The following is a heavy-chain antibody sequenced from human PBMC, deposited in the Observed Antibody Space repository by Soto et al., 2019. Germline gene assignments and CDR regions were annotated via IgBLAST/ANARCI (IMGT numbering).Heavy chain of an antibody. V-gene: IGHV3-48*02. CDR3: ARGFDLQYGMDV. CDR1: GFTLSPYS. D-gene: IGHD3-10*01. Sequence: EVPLVESGGGLVQRGGSVRLSCAASGFTLSPYSMNWVRQAPRKGLEWISYISGSSNTINYADSVKGRFTISRDNTKNSLYRQMNSLRDEDTAVYYCARGFDLQYGMDVWGQGTTVTVSS. J-gene: IGHJ6*02. CDR2: ISGSSNTI.